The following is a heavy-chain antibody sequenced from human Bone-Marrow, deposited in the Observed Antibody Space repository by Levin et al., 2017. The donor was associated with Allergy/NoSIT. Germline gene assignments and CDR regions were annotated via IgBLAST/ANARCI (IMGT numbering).Heavy chain of an antibody. Sequence: ASVKVSCKTSGYTFTRYSIHWVRQAPGQRLEWMGWINTGNGNTKYSQKFQGRVSITRDTSASTAYMEVRSLRSEDTAMYFCARAKMDIVVVPAAKDIWGQGTMVTVS. CDR2: INTGNGNT. CDR3: ARAKMDIVVVPAAKDI. J-gene: IGHJ3*02. CDR1: GYTFTRYS. V-gene: IGHV1-3*04. D-gene: IGHD2-2*03.